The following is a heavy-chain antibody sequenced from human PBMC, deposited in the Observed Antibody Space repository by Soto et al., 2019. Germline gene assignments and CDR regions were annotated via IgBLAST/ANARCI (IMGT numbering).Heavy chain of an antibody. CDR3: SMDPMEHDYRGMDV. CDR2: IYHTGNT. Sequence: SETLSLTCTVSGASIISTHYWTWVRHTPGKGLEWIGEIYHTGNTNYNPSLKSRVTLSLDKSKNQFSLRLNSVTVADTAVFYCSMDPMEHDYRGMDVWGQGTTVTVSS. V-gene: IGHV4-4*02. CDR1: GASIISTHY. D-gene: IGHD1-1*01. J-gene: IGHJ6*02.